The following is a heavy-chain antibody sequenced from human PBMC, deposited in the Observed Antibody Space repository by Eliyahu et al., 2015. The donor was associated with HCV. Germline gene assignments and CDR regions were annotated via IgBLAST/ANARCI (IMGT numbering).Heavy chain of an antibody. CDR3: ARLLHQVNYDFWSGYYPGYFDY. D-gene: IGHD3-3*01. CDR1: GYSFXRXW. V-gene: IGHV5-51*01. CDR2: IYPGXSDT. J-gene: IGHJ4*02. Sequence: EVQLVQSGAEVKKPGESLKISCKGSGYSFXRXWIGXVXQMPGKGLEWMGIIYPGXSDTRYSPSFQGQVTISADKSISTAYLQWSSLKASDTAMYYCARLLHQVNYDFWSGYYPGYFDYWGQGTLVTVSS.